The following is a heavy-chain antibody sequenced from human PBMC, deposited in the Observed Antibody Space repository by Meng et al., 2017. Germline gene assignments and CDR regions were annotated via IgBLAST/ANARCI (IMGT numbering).Heavy chain of an antibody. CDR1: GYSFTSYW. CDR3: ARVVAVAGTVDY. D-gene: IGHD6-19*01. V-gene: IGHV5-51*01. J-gene: IGHJ4*02. Sequence: GESLKISCKGSGYSFTSYWIGWVRQMPGKGLEWMGIIYPGDSDTRYSPSFQGQVTISADKSISTAYMELSRLRSDDTAVYYCARVVAVAGTVDYWGQGTLVTVSS. CDR2: IYPGDSDT.